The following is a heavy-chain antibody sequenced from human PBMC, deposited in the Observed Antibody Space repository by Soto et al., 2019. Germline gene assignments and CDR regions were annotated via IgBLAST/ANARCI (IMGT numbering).Heavy chain of an antibody. V-gene: IGHV3-23*01. CDR1: GFTFSSYA. D-gene: IGHD2-2*01. CDR2: ISGSGGST. CDR3: ARDQRYCSSTSCYNFDY. Sequence: PGGSLRLSCAASGFTFSSYAMSWVRQAPGKGLEWVSAISGSGGSTYYADSVKGRFTISRDNSKNTLYLQMNSLRTEDTAVYYCARDQRYCSSTSCYNFDYWGQGTLVTVSS. J-gene: IGHJ4*02.